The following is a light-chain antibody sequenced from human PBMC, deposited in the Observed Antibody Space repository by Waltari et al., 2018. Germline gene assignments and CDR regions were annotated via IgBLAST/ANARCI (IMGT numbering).Light chain of an antibody. J-gene: IGKJ1*01. CDR3: QQYGRSPGT. Sequence: ENGLTQSPRPLSLSPGERATLPCRASHSVSSRYLAWYQQKPGQAPGLLIYGASSRATGIPDRFSGSGSGTDFTLTISRLEPEDFAVYYCQQYGRSPGTFGQGTKVEIK. CDR2: GAS. V-gene: IGKV3-20*01. CDR1: HSVSSRY.